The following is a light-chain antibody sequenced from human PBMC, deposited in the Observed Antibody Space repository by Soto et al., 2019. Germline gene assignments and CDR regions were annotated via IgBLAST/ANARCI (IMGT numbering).Light chain of an antibody. CDR3: SSYTGSTSLVYV. CDR2: DVA. Sequence: QSALTQPASVSGSPGQSISISCTGISSDVGRYNFVSWYQQRPGKAPKLIIYDVANRPSGISNRFSGSKSGNTASLTISGLQAEDEADYYCSSYTGSTSLVYVFGTGTKLTVL. V-gene: IGLV2-14*03. CDR1: SSDVGRYNF. J-gene: IGLJ1*01.